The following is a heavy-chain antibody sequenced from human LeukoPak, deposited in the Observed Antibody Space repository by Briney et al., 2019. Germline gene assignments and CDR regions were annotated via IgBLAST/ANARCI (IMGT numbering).Heavy chain of an antibody. V-gene: IGHV4-59*01. CDR3: ARAGSGYSFDY. D-gene: IGHD5-12*01. CDR2: LYYSGST. J-gene: IGHJ4*02. CDR1: GGSIRSYY. Sequence: SETLSLTCTVSGGSIRSYYWSWIRQPPGKGLEWIGYLYYSGSTNCNPSLKSRVTISVDTSTNQFSLKLSSVTAADTAVYYCARAGSGYSFDYWGQGTLVTVSS.